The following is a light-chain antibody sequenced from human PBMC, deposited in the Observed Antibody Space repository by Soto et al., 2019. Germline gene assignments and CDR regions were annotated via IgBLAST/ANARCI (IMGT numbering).Light chain of an antibody. J-gene: IGKJ1*01. CDR1: QSILYSSNNRNY. V-gene: IGKV4-1*01. CDR2: WAS. Sequence: DIVMTQSPDSLAVSLGERATINCKSSQSILYSSNNRNYLAWYQQKPGQPPKLLIYWASTRESGVPDRFSGSGSGTDFTLTINNLQAEDVAVYYCQQYYDITWTFGQGTKVEIK. CDR3: QQYYDITWT.